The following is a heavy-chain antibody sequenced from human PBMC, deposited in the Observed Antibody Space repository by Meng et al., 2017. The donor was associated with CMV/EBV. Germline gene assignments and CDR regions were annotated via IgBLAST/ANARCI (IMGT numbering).Heavy chain of an antibody. J-gene: IGHJ4*02. CDR3: ARDLYSSSSVADY. CDR2: IIPIFGTA. D-gene: IGHD6-6*01. Sequence: CKPSGGTFSSYAISWVRQAPGQGLEWMGGIIPIFGTANYAQKFQGRVTITADEPTSTAYMELSSLRSEDTAVYYCARDLYSSSSVADYWGQGTLVTVSS. V-gene: IGHV1-69*19. CDR1: GGTFSSYA.